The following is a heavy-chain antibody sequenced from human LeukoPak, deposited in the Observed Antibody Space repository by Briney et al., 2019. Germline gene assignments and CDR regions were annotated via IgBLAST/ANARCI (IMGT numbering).Heavy chain of an antibody. V-gene: IGHV3-23*01. CDR1: GFTFDTYA. CDR2: ISGSGGST. D-gene: IGHD3-9*01. J-gene: IGHJ4*02. Sequence: GGSLRLSCAVSGFTFDTYAISWVRQAPGKGLEWVTGISGSGGSTYYADSVKGRFTISRDNSKETVYLQMNSLRAEDTAVYYCARDFHYFFDYCGQGTLVTVSS. CDR3: ARDFHYFFDY.